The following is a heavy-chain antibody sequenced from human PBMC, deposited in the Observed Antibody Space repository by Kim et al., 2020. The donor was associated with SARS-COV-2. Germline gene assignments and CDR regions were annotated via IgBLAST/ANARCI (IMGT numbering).Heavy chain of an antibody. CDR3: AKDTYSSDWHYYGMDV. D-gene: IGHD6-19*01. J-gene: IGHJ6*02. Sequence: SVKGRFTITTDNTKKTMYLQMNSLRAEDTAVYYCAKDTYSSDWHYYGMDVWGQGTTVTVSS. V-gene: IGHV3-23*01.